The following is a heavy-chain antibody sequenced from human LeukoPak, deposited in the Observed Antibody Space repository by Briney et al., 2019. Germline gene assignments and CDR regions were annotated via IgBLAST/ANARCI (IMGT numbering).Heavy chain of an antibody. Sequence: GGSLRLSCAASGFASSSHAMTWVRQAPGKGLEWVSSISGSAEKTYYADSVKGRFTISRDSSQKILNLQMNNLRVEDTAIYYCARGSTYDFWSGDALDVWGQGTMVTVAS. CDR1: GFASSSHA. J-gene: IGHJ3*01. V-gene: IGHV3-23*01. CDR2: ISGSAEKT. D-gene: IGHD3-3*01. CDR3: ARGSTYDFWSGDALDV.